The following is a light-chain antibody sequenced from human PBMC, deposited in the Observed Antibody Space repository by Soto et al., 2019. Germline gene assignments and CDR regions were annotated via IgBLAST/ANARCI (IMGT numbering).Light chain of an antibody. V-gene: IGLV2-14*01. Sequence: QSVLTQPASVSGSPGQSITISCTGTSSDVGGYNYASWYQQHPGKAPKLMIYDVSNRPSGVSNRFSGSKSGNTASLTISGLQAEDEADYYCSSYTSSSTLGVVFGGGTKLTVL. CDR3: SSYTSSSTLGVV. CDR1: SSDVGGYNY. J-gene: IGLJ2*01. CDR2: DVS.